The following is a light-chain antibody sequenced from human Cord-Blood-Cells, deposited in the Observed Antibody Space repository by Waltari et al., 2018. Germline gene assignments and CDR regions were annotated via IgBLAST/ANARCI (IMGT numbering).Light chain of an antibody. CDR3: CSYAGSSTWV. CDR1: SSDVGGYKL. Sequence: SALTQPASVSGSPGQSITISCTGTSSDVGGYKLASWSQQHPVKAPKPMIYEGSKRPSGVSNRFSGSKSGNTASLTISGLQAEDEADYYCCSYAGSSTWVFGGGTKLTVL. J-gene: IGLJ3*02. CDR2: EGS. V-gene: IGLV2-23*01.